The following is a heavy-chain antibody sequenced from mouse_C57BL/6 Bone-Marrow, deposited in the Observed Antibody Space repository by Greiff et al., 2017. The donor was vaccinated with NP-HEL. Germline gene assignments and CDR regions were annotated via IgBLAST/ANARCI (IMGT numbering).Heavy chain of an antibody. D-gene: IGHD2-4*01. CDR3: ARSIYYEYADDPFYAMDY. CDR1: GFTFTDYY. V-gene: IGHV7-3*01. CDR2: IRNTANGYTT. J-gene: IGHJ4*01. Sequence: EVKVEESGGGLVQPGGSLSLSCAASGFTFTDYYMSWVRQPPGKALAWLGFIRNTANGYTTEYSASLKGRFTISRDNSHSILYLQMNALRAEDSATYYCARSIYYEYADDPFYAMDYWGQGTSVTVSS.